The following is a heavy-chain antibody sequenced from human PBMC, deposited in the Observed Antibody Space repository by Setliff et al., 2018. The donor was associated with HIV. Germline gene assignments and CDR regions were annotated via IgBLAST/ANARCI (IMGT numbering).Heavy chain of an antibody. D-gene: IGHD3-9*01. CDR1: GGTRNNYA. CDR3: AIPRAGYFEWFFDY. J-gene: IGHJ4*02. CDR2: IIPVFGPP. Sequence: GASVKVSCKASGGTRNNYAISWVRQAPGQGLEWMGGIIPVFGPPNYARKFQDRVTFTADESTRTADMELSSLSSEDTAVYYCAIPRAGYFEWFFDYWGQGNLVTVSS. V-gene: IGHV1-69*13.